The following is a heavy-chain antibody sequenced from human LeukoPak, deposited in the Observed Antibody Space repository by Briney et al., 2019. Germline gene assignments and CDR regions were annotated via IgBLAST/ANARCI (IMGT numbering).Heavy chain of an antibody. CDR1: GFTVSSNY. Sequence: GGSLRLSCAASGFTVSSNYMSWVRQSPGKGLEWLSVIYSGGSTYYADSVKGRFNIYRDHSKNTLYLQLNSLRAEDTAVYYCARNRDYGQTGYFDYWGREPWSPSPQ. V-gene: IGHV3-66*01. J-gene: IGHJ4*02. D-gene: IGHD4/OR15-4a*01. CDR2: IYSGGST. CDR3: ARNRDYGQTGYFDY.